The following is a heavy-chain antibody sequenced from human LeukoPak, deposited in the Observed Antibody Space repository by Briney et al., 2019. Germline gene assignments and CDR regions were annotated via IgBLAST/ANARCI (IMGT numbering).Heavy chain of an antibody. Sequence: GRSLRLSCAVSGFIFSDYGFHWVRQAPGKGLEWVAFMRSDGSDKYYADSVKGRFTISRDNSKNTLYLQMNSLRAVDTAVYYCAKHDSSSYYWGQGTLVTVSS. J-gene: IGHJ4*02. D-gene: IGHD3-22*01. V-gene: IGHV3-30*02. CDR3: AKHDSSSYY. CDR2: MRSDGSDK. CDR1: GFIFSDYG.